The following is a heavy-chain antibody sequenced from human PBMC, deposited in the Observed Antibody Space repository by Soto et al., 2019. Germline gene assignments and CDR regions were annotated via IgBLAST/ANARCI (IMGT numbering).Heavy chain of an antibody. V-gene: IGHV3-23*01. Sequence: PGGSLRLSCAASGFTFSSYGMSWVRQAPGKGLEWVSSVSGSGAGTYYADSVKGRFTISRDNSKNTLYLQMNSLRVDDTAVYYCAKIRDSYGMDGSGQGTTVTVSS. J-gene: IGHJ6*02. CDR1: GFTFSSYG. CDR2: VSGSGAGT. D-gene: IGHD3-10*01. CDR3: AKIRDSYGMDG.